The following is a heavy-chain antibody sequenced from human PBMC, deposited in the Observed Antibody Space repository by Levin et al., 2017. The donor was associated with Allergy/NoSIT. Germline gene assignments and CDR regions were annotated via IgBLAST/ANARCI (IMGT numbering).Heavy chain of an antibody. CDR2: INPSGGDT. CDR3: PRGGNIAVAGGYYYYGMDV. D-gene: IGHD6-19*01. Sequence: ASVKVSCKASGYTFTSYHMHWVRQAPGEGLEWMGIINPSGGDTNYAQKFQGRVAMTRDTSTSTVYMELSSLRSEDTAVYYCPRGGNIAVAGGYYYYGMDVWGQGTTVTVSS. J-gene: IGHJ6*02. V-gene: IGHV1-46*01. CDR1: GYTFTSYH.